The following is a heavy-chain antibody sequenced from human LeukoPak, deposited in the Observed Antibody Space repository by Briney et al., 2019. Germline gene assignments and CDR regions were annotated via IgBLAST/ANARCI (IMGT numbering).Heavy chain of an antibody. D-gene: IGHD3-22*01. Sequence: SETLSLTCTVSAGSISSSNYYWGWIRQPPGKGLEWIGSVYYSGSTYYNPSPRSRATISVDTSKNQFSLKLTSVTAADTAVYYCARHSYYYDSSGYYYFFDYWGRGTLVTVSS. CDR2: VYYSGST. V-gene: IGHV4-39*01. CDR1: AGSISSSNYY. CDR3: ARHSYYYDSSGYYYFFDY. J-gene: IGHJ4*02.